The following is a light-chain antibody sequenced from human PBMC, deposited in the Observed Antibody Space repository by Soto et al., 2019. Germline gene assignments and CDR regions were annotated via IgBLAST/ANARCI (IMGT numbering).Light chain of an antibody. CDR3: QQRSNSPRT. J-gene: IGKJ1*01. V-gene: IGKV3-11*01. CDR1: QSVGSY. CDR2: DAS. Sequence: EIVLTQSPATLSLSPGEGATLSCRASQSVGSYLAWFQQKPGKAPRLLIYDASDRATGIPARFSGSGSGTDFTLTISSLEPEDFAVYYCQQRSNSPRTFCQGTKVEIK.